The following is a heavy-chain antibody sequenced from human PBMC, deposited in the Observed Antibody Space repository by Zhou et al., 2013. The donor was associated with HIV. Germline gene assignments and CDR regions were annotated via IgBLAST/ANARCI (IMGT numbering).Heavy chain of an antibody. J-gene: IGHJ4*02. V-gene: IGHV1-18*01. CDR2: ISPYNGNT. D-gene: IGHD3-16*01. CDR3: ARDGGKFDY. Sequence: QVQLVQSGGEVKKPGASVKVSCKASGYSFTSYGINWVRQVPGQGLEWVGWISPYNGNTVYAQNLQGRVTMTTDTSTRTAYMELRSLNSDDTAVYYCARDGGKFDYWGQGNPGSPSPQ. CDR1: GYSFTSYG.